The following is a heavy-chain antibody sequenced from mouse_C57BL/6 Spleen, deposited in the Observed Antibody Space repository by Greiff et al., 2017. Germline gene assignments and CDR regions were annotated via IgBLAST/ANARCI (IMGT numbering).Heavy chain of an antibody. D-gene: IGHD2-4*01. V-gene: IGHV5-17*01. Sequence: EVHLVESGGGLVKPGGSLKLSCAASGFTFSDYGMHWVRQAPEKGLEWVAYISSGSSTIYYADTVKGRFTISRDNAKNTLFLQMTSLRSEDTAMYYCARDHYYDYTWFAYWGQGTLVTVSA. CDR2: ISSGSSTI. CDR3: ARDHYYDYTWFAY. J-gene: IGHJ3*01. CDR1: GFTFSDYG.